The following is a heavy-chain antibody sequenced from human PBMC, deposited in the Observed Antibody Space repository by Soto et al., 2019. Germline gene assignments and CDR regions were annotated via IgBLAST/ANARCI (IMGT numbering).Heavy chain of an antibody. D-gene: IGHD2-2*01. J-gene: IGHJ6*02. Sequence: PAGSLRLSCVASGFTFRTYTMNWFRQAPGKGLEWVSGIRGFSPYTFYAESVKGRFTISRDNAKNSLYLQMNSLGVEDTAVYYCARDRGDDAHDYYYNARDGQGXGSTXTVAS. V-gene: IGHV3-21*01. CDR1: GFTFRTYT. CDR2: IRGFSPYT. CDR3: ARDRGDDAHDYYYNARDG.